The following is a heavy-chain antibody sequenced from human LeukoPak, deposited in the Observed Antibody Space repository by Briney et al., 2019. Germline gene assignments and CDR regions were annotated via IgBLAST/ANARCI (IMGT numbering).Heavy chain of an antibody. V-gene: IGHV1-18*04. D-gene: IGHD3-10*01. CDR3: ARGGYTMVRGDYYGMDV. Sequence: ASVKVSCKASGYTFTSYGISWVRQAPGQGLEWMGWISAYNGNTNYAQKLQGRVTMTRDTSISTAYMELSRLRSDDTAVYYCARGGYTMVRGDYYGMDVWGQGTTVTVSS. CDR2: ISAYNGNT. J-gene: IGHJ6*02. CDR1: GYTFTSYG.